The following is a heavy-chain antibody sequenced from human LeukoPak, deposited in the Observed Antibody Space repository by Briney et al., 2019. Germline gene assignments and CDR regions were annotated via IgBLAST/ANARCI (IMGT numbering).Heavy chain of an antibody. CDR3: ARGGGNDWNDQVDY. CDR2: INHSGGT. CDR1: GGSFSGYY. Sequence: SETLSLTCAVYGGSFSGYYWSWIRQPPGKGLEWIGEINHSGGTNYNPSLKSRVTISVDTSKNLFSLKLNSVTAADTAVYYCARGGGNDWNDQVDYWGQGTLVTVSS. J-gene: IGHJ4*02. D-gene: IGHD1-1*01. V-gene: IGHV4-34*01.